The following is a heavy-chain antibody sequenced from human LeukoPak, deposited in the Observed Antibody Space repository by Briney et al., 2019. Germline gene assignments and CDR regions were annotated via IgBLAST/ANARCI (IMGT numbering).Heavy chain of an antibody. CDR2: IIPIFGTA. CDR3: ARDGYDTIFGVVMPFDY. CDR1: GYTFTSYG. J-gene: IGHJ4*02. V-gene: IGHV1-69*05. Sequence: GASVKVSCKASGYTFTSYGISWVRQAPGQGLEWMGGIIPIFGTANYAQKFQGRVTITTDESTSTAYMELSSLRSEDTAVYYCARDGYDTIFGVVMPFDYWGQGTLVTVSS. D-gene: IGHD3-3*01.